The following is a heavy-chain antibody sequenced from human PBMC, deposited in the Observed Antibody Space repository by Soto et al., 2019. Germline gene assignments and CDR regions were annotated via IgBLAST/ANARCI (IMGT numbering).Heavy chain of an antibody. Sequence: SVKVSCYASGGTLNSYAISCVRQAPGQGLEWMGGIIPIFGTANYAQKFQGRVTITADESTTTAYLKLSSLSADDTAVYYCPSRTHPRMYYYYGMDVWGQGTTVTVS. CDR1: GGTLNSYA. CDR3: PSRTHPRMYYYYGMDV. D-gene: IGHD2-15*01. J-gene: IGHJ6*02. V-gene: IGHV1-69*13. CDR2: IIPIFGTA.